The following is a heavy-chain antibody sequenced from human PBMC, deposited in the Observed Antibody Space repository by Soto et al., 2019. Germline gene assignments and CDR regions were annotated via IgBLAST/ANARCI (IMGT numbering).Heavy chain of an antibody. Sequence: PGGSLRVSCAASGFTFSSYGMHWVRQAPGKGLEWVAVISYDGSNKYYADSVKGRFTISRDNSKNTLYLQMNSLRAEDTAVYYCAKVWKVATIRNVIDYWGQGTLVTVSS. D-gene: IGHD5-12*01. CDR3: AKVWKVATIRNVIDY. J-gene: IGHJ4*02. V-gene: IGHV3-30*18. CDR1: GFTFSSYG. CDR2: ISYDGSNK.